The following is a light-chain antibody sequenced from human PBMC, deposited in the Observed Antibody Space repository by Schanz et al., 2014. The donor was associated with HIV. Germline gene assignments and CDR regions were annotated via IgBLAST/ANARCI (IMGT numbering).Light chain of an antibody. CDR3: SSYAATSNVL. J-gene: IGLJ3*02. V-gene: IGLV1-40*01. CDR1: SSNIGAGYD. CDR2: GNS. Sequence: QSVLTQPPSVSGAPGQRVTISCTGSSSNIGAGYDVHWYQQLPGTAPKLLIYGNSNRPSGVPDRFSGSKSGNTASLTVSGLQADDEADYYCSSYAATSNVLFGGGTQLTVL.